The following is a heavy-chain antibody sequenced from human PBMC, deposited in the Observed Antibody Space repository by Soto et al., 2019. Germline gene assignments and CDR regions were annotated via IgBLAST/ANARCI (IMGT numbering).Heavy chain of an antibody. CDR3: TLMLISTSPLAEYFLH. CDR1: GFSLTTGRVS. J-gene: IGHJ1*01. D-gene: IGHD2-2*01. CDR2: IYWDDDK. V-gene: IGHV2-5*02. Sequence: SGPTLVNPTQTLTLTCSFSGFSLTTGRVSVGWIRQSPRKALEWLALIYWDDDKRYRPSLKSRLSITKDTSKDQVVLKMANMDPVDTATYYCTLMLISTSPLAEYFLHWCPGNLVTGLL.